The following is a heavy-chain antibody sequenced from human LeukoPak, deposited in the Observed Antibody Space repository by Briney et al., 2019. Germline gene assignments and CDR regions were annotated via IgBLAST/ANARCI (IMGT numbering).Heavy chain of an antibody. V-gene: IGHV1-2*02. Sequence: ASVKVSRNASGYTFTGYYIHCVRQAPGQGLEWMGWINPNSGGTNFAQKFRGTVAMTRETSISTAYMELNRVKSDDTAVYFCARVSYDSSSYYYDLDYWGQGTLVTVSS. CDR2: INPNSGGT. CDR1: GYTFTGYY. CDR3: ARVSYDSSSYYYDLDY. D-gene: IGHD3-22*01. J-gene: IGHJ4*02.